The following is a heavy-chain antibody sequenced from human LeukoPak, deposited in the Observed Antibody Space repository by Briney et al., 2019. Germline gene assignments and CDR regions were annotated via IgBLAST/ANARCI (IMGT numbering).Heavy chain of an antibody. CDR2: ISGSGGST. V-gene: IGHV3-23*01. CDR3: ARDWTTRYYYYMDV. D-gene: IGHD3/OR15-3a*01. CDR1: GFTFSSYG. Sequence: GGSLRLSCAASGFTFSSYGMHWVRQAPGKGLEWVSAISGSGGSTYYADSVKGRFTISRDNSKNTLYLQMNSLRAEDTAVYYCARDWTTRYYYYMDVWGKGTTVTVSS. J-gene: IGHJ6*03.